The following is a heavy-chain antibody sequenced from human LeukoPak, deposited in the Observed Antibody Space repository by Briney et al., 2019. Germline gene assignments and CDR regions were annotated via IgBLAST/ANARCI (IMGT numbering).Heavy chain of an antibody. CDR3: AREDGIAVAGTDAFDI. CDR1: GYTFTSYA. D-gene: IGHD6-19*01. Sequence: ASVKVSCKASGYTFTSYAMNWVRQAPGQGLEWTGWINTNTGNPTYAQGFTGRFVFSLDTSVSTAYLQICSLKAEDTAVYYCAREDGIAVAGTDAFDIWGQGTMVTVSS. V-gene: IGHV7-4-1*01. J-gene: IGHJ3*02. CDR2: INTNTGNP.